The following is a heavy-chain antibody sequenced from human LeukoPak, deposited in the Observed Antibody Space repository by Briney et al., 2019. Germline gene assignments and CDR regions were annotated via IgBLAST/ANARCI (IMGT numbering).Heavy chain of an antibody. CDR2: VYYTGST. J-gene: IGHJ6*03. Sequence: SETLSLTCTVSGGSISTYFWYWLRQPPGKGLEWIGFVYYTGSTDYNPSLKGRVSISVDTSKNQFSLKLSSVTVADTAVYYCARPVSKGYSDYYMDVWGKGTTVTVSS. V-gene: IGHV4-59*08. D-gene: IGHD5-12*01. CDR3: ARPVSKGYSDYYMDV. CDR1: GGSISTYF.